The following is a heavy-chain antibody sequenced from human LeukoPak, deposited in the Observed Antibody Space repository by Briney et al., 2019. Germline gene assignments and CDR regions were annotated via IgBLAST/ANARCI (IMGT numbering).Heavy chain of an antibody. J-gene: IGHJ4*02. Sequence: GGSLRLSCAASGFNFSSYAMHWVRQAPGKGLEHVTAISSNGGSTYYANSVKGRFTISRDNSKNTLYPQMGSLRAEDMTVYYCARGGGLGYCSSTSCYHRPFDYWGQGTLVTVSS. CDR3: ARGGGLGYCSSTSCYHRPFDY. CDR1: GFNFSSYA. V-gene: IGHV3-64*01. D-gene: IGHD2-2*01. CDR2: ISSNGGST.